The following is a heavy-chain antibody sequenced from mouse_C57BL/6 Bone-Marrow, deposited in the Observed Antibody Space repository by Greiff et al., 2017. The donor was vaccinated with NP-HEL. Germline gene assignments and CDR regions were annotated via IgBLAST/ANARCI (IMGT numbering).Heavy chain of an antibody. CDR2: IYPSDSET. V-gene: IGHV1-61*01. D-gene: IGHD1-1*01. Sequence: VKLQQPGAELVRPGSSVKLSCKASGYTFTSYWMDWVKQRPGQGLEWIGNIYPSDSETHYNQKFKDKATLTVDKSSSTAYMQLSSLTSEDSAVYYCAKGLRGGYYFDYWGQGTTLTVSS. J-gene: IGHJ2*01. CDR1: GYTFTSYW. CDR3: AKGLRGGYYFDY.